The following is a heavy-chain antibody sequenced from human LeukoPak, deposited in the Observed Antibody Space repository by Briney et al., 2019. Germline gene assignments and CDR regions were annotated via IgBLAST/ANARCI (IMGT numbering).Heavy chain of an antibody. Sequence: SETLSLTCAVYGGSFSGYYRSWIRQPPGKGLEWLGEINHSGSTNYNPSLKSRVTISVDTSKNQFSLKLSSVTAADTAVYYCARAKSHDFWSGHVGAFDIWGQGTMVTVSS. CDR1: GGSFSGYY. J-gene: IGHJ3*02. D-gene: IGHD3-3*01. CDR3: ARAKSHDFWSGHVGAFDI. CDR2: INHSGST. V-gene: IGHV4-34*01.